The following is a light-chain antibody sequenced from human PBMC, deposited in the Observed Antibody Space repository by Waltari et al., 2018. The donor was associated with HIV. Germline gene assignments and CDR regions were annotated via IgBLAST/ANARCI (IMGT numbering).Light chain of an antibody. CDR1: QNVITT. CDR2: GAS. Sequence: EIVMTQSPATLSVSPGERVTLSCRASQNVITTLAWYQQKPGQAPSLPIYGASTRASGIPARFTGGGSGSDFTLTINSLQSEDCGLYYCQQYNGWPRTFGQGTKV. V-gene: IGKV3-15*01. CDR3: QQYNGWPRT. J-gene: IGKJ1*01.